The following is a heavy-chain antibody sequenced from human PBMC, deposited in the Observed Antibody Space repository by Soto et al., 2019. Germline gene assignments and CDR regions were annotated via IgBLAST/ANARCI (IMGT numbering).Heavy chain of an antibody. V-gene: IGHV3-9*01. J-gene: IGHJ4*02. CDR2: ISWNSGSI. Sequence: PGGSLRLSCAASGFTFDDYAMHWVRQAPGKGLEWVSGISWNSGSIGYADSVKGRFTISRDNAKNSLYLQMNSLRAEDTALYYCAKDIRHSYGGFDYWGQGTLVTVS. CDR1: GFTFDDYA. CDR3: AKDIRHSYGGFDY. D-gene: IGHD5-18*01.